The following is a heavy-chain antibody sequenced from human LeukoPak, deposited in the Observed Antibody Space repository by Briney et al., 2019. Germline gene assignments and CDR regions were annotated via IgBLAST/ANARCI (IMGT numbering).Heavy chain of an antibody. CDR2: IKQDGSEK. Sequence: GGSLRLSCAAAGFTFRSYLINWVRQPPGKGLEWVANIKQDGSEKYYLDSVKGRFTISRDNAKNSLFLRMNSLRVDDTAVYYCARSADTSGYFNYWYFDLWGRGTLVTVSS. J-gene: IGHJ2*01. CDR1: GFTFRSYL. CDR3: ARSADTSGYFNYWYFDL. D-gene: IGHD3-22*01. V-gene: IGHV3-7*04.